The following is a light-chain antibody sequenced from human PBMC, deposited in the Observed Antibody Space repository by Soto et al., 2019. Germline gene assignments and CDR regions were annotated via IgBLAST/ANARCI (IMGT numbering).Light chain of an antibody. CDR2: EVR. CDR1: MRDVGAYNL. V-gene: IGLV2-14*01. Sequence: QSALTQPASVSGSPGQSITISCAGTMRDVGAYNLVSWYQQHPGRAPQLIIYEVRNRPSGISFRFSGSKSGNTASLTISGLHAEDEADYYCSSYTSQSSLIFGGGTQLT. J-gene: IGLJ2*01. CDR3: SSYTSQSSLI.